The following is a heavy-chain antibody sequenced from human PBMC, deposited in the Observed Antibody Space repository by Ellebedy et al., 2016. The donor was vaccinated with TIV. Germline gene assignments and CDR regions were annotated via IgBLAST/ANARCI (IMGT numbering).Heavy chain of an antibody. D-gene: IGHD2-15*01. J-gene: IGHJ5*02. V-gene: IGHV1-46*01. CDR3: ARDWCSGGSCYDWFDP. CDR1: GYTFTSYY. Sequence: ASVKVSCKASGYTFTSYYMHWVRQAPGQGLEWMGIINPSGGNTSYAQKFQGRVTMTRDTSTSTVYMELSSLRSEDTAVYYCARDWCSGGSCYDWFDPWGQGTLVTVSS. CDR2: INPSGGNT.